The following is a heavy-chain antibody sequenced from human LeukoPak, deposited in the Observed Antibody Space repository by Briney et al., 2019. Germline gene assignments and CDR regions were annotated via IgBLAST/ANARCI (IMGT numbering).Heavy chain of an antibody. CDR1: GFTFSSYS. Sequence: GGSLRLSCAASGFTFSSYSMNWVRQAPGKGLEWVSSISGSGSDMYYAESVKGRFTISRDNAKNSLYLQMNGLRAEDTAVYYCAISREATSDFWGQGTLVTVSS. J-gene: IGHJ4*02. CDR2: ISGSGSDM. CDR3: AISREATSDF. D-gene: IGHD5-12*01. V-gene: IGHV3-21*01.